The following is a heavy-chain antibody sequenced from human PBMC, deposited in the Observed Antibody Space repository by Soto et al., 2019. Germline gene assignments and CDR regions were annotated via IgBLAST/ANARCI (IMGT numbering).Heavy chain of an antibody. V-gene: IGHV4-34*01. CDR2: INHSGST. CDR1: GGSFSGYY. CDR3: ARLRRDIVVVPAAMLYRYYYYYDMDV. D-gene: IGHD2-2*01. Sequence: SETLSLTCAVYGGSFSGYYWSWIRQPPGKGLEWIGEINHSGSTNYNPSLKSRVTISVDTSKNQFSLKLSSVTAADTAVYYCARLRRDIVVVPAAMLYRYYYYYDMDVGGKGTTVTVSS. J-gene: IGHJ6*03.